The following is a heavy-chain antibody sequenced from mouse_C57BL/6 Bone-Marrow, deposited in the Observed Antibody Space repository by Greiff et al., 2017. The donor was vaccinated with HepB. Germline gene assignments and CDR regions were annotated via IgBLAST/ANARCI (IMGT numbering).Heavy chain of an antibody. Sequence: QVQLKESGAELVRPGASVKLSCKASGYTFTDYYINWVKQRPGQGLEWIARIYPGSGNTYYNEKFKGKATLTAEKSSSTAYMQLSSLTSEDSAVYFCARRDYDYDYYAMDYWGQGTSVTVSS. V-gene: IGHV1-76*01. J-gene: IGHJ4*01. CDR3: ARRDYDYDYYAMDY. CDR1: GYTFTDYY. CDR2: IYPGSGNT. D-gene: IGHD2-4*01.